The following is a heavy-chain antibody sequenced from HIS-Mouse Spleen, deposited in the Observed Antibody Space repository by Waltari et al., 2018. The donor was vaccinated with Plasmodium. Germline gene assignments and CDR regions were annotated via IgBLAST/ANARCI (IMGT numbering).Heavy chain of an antibody. Sequence: EVQLVESGGGLVQPGGSLRLSCAGTGFPFSSYWMSWGRQAPGKGLEWVANIKQDGSEKYYVDSVKGRFTISRDNAKNSLYLQMNSLRAEDTAVYYCASSWYWYFDLWGRGTLVTVSS. CDR1: GFPFSSYW. J-gene: IGHJ2*01. CDR3: ASSWYWYFDL. D-gene: IGHD6-13*01. CDR2: IKQDGSEK. V-gene: IGHV3-7*01.